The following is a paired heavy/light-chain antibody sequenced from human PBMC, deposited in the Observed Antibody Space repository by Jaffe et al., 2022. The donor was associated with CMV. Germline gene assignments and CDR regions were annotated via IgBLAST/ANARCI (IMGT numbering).Light chain of an antibody. CDR2: TLF. CDR1: QSLFNSDDGNTY. J-gene: IGKJ2*01. Sequence: DIVMTQTPLSLSVTPGEPASISCRSSQSLFNSDDGNTYLDWYLQKPGQSPQLLIYTLFYRASGVPVRFSGSGSGTDFTLEITRVEAEDVGVYYCMQRIGFPSTFGQGTKLEIK. V-gene: IGKV2-40*01. CDR3: MQRIGFPST.
Heavy chain of an antibody. J-gene: IGHJ4*01. Sequence: QVQLVQSGSEVKKPGASVKVSCKASGYTFISYGIDWVRQAPGQGLEWMGWISAYNGKTNYAQKFQGRVTMTTDTSTSTAYMELRSLRSDDTAVYYCARLQGDSSGYFEKGYWGHGTLLTVSS. CDR2: ISAYNGKT. CDR3: ARLQGDSSGYFEKGY. V-gene: IGHV1-18*01. D-gene: IGHD3-22*01. CDR1: GYTFISYG.